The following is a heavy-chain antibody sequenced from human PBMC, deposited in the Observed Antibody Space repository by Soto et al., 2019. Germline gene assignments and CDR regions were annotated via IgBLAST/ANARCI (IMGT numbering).Heavy chain of an antibody. Sequence: PGGSLRLSCAASGFTFSSYAMHWVRQAPGKGLEWVAVISYDGSNKYYADSVKGRFTISRDNSKNTLYLEMNSLRVEDTAIYYCARDQGVVIIKDHWGQGTLVTVSS. D-gene: IGHD6-6*01. V-gene: IGHV3-30-3*01. CDR1: GFTFSSYA. J-gene: IGHJ4*02. CDR3: ARDQGVVIIKDH. CDR2: ISYDGSNK.